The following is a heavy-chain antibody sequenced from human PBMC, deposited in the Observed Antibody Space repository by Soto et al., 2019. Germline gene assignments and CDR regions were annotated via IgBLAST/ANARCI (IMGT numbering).Heavy chain of an antibody. CDR2: IMPIFGSA. CDR1: GGTLSRNT. CDR3: ARQFDSDTTGYYYAH. J-gene: IGHJ4*02. V-gene: IGHV1-69*01. D-gene: IGHD3-22*01. Sequence: QVQLVQSGAEVKKPGSSVKVSCKASGGTLSRNTISWVRQAPGQGLEWMGGIMPIFGSANYAQKFQGRVTITADENTRTVYMELSRLRSEDTAVYYCARQFDSDTTGYYYAHWGQGTLVTGSS.